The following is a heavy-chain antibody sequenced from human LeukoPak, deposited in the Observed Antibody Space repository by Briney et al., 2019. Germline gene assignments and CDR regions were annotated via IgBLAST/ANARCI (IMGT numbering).Heavy chain of an antibody. J-gene: IGHJ4*02. D-gene: IGHD3-10*01. CDR3: ATSNYDGPGKRWQFEY. Sequence: NPSETLSLTCSVPGGSIGTYHWIWPRQPPGKGPEWIGYIHYSGSTNYNPSLKSRVTISVDTSKKQFSLSLSSVTAADTAVYYCATSNYDGPGKRWQFEYWGQGTQDPVSS. CDR2: IHYSGST. V-gene: IGHV4-59*01. CDR1: GGSIGTYH.